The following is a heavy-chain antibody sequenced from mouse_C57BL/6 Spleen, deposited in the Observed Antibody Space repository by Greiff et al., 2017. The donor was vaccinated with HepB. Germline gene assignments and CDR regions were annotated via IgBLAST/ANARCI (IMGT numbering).Heavy chain of an antibody. J-gene: IGHJ2*01. CDR1: GYTFTSYW. CDR2: IYPGSGST. V-gene: IGHV1-55*01. Sequence: QVHVKQPGAELVKPGASVKMSCKASGYTFTSYWITWVKQRPGQGLEWIGDIYPGSGSTNYNEKFKSKATLTADTSSSTAYMQLSSLTSEDSAVYYCARRGDYYGSSYVDYWGQGTTLTVSS. CDR3: ARRGDYYGSSYVDY. D-gene: IGHD1-1*01.